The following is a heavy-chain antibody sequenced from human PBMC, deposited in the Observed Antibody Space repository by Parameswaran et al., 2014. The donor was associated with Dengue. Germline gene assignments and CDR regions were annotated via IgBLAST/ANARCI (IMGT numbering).Heavy chain of an antibody. V-gene: IGHV4-39*02. J-gene: IGHJ6*02. CDR2: VYYTGSA. D-gene: IGHD1-14*01. CDR3: ARRHSPLTTDESPMHV. Sequence: WIRQPPGKGLEWIGSVYYTGSAYYNPSLKSRVTISVDTSKNHFSLKLSSVTAADTATYYCARRHSPLTTDESPMHVWGQGTTVTVSS.